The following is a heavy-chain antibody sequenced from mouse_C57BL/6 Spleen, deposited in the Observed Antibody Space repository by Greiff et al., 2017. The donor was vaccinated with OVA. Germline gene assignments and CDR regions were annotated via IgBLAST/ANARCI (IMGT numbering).Heavy chain of an antibody. CDR2: IYPGDGDT. D-gene: IGHD1-1*01. V-gene: IGHV1-82*01. CDR1: GYAFSSSW. Sequence: VQLQQSGPELVKPGASVKISCKASGYAFSSSWMNWVKQRPGPGLEWIGRIYPGDGDTNYNGKFKGKATLTADKSSSTAYMQLSSLTSEDFAVYFCARDYYSSLYLDYWGQGTTLTVSS. J-gene: IGHJ2*01. CDR3: ARDYYSSLYLDY.